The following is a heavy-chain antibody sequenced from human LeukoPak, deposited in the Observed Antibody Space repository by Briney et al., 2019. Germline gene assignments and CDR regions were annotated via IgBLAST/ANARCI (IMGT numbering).Heavy chain of an antibody. CDR1: GGSFSGYY. CDR3: ARGGRDGYNYFDY. V-gene: IGHV4-34*01. CDR2: VNHSGST. D-gene: IGHD5-24*01. J-gene: IGHJ4*02. Sequence: TPSETLSLTCAVYGGSFSGYYWSWIRQPPGKGLEWIGGVNHSGSTNYNPSLKSRVTISVDTSKNQFSLKLSSVTAADTAVYYCARGGRDGYNYFDYWGQGTLVTVSS.